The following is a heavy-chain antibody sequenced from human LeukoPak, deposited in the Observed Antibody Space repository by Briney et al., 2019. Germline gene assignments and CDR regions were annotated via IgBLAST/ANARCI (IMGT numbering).Heavy chain of an antibody. CDR2: ISGSDNNT. Sequence: PGGSLSLSCAASGFTFSSYGMSWVRQAPGKGLEWVSGISGSDNNTFYADSVKGRFTISRDNSKNTLYLQMNSLRAEDTAVYYCAKYNSGSGKALDYWGQGTLVTVSS. J-gene: IGHJ4*02. CDR1: GFTFSSYG. CDR3: AKYNSGSGKALDY. D-gene: IGHD3-10*01. V-gene: IGHV3-23*01.